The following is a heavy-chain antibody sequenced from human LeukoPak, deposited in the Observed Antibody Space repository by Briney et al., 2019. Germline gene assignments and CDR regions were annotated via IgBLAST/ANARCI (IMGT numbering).Heavy chain of an antibody. V-gene: IGHV1-2*02. CDR2: INPNSGGT. D-gene: IGHD6-13*01. Sequence: GASVKVSCKASGYTFTGYYMHWVRQAPGQGLEWMGWINPNSGGTNYAQKFQGRVTMTRDTSISTAYMELRSLRSDDTAVYYCARVVYSSSSWYLVGWFDPWGQGTLVTVSS. CDR1: GYTFTGYY. J-gene: IGHJ5*02. CDR3: ARVVYSSSSWYLVGWFDP.